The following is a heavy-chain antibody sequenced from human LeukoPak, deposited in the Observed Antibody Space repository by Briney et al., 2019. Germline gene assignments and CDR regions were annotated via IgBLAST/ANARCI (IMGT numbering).Heavy chain of an antibody. CDR2: INPNSGGT. J-gene: IGHJ4*02. CDR1: GYTFTGYY. Sequence: GASVKVSCKASGYTFTGYYMHWVRQAPGQGLEWMGWINPNSGGTNYAQKFQGRVTMTRDTSISTAYMELSRLGSDDTAVYYCASSGYDGGGGPSPYYWGQGTLVTVSS. V-gene: IGHV1-2*02. D-gene: IGHD5-12*01. CDR3: ASSGYDGGGGPSPYY.